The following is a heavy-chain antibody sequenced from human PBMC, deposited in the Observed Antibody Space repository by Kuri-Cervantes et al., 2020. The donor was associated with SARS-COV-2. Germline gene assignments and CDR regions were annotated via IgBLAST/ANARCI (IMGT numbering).Heavy chain of an antibody. J-gene: IGHJ4*02. V-gene: IGHV3-33*01. D-gene: IGHD1-1*01. Sequence: GGSLRLSCTMSGMIFSSSGMHWVRQAPGKGLEWVAMIWSDGSKNYYADSVKGRFTLSRDNAKNMLFLQMNSLRAEDTAVYYRVRDGDHWNFDYWGQGTLVTVSS. CDR2: IWSDGSKN. CDR3: VRDGDHWNFDY. CDR1: GMIFSSSG.